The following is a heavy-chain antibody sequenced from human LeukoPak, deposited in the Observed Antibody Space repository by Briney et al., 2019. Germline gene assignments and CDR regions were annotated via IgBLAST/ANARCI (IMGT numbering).Heavy chain of an antibody. CDR1: GGTSSSYA. Sequence: SVKVSCKASGGTSSSYAISWVRQAPGQGLEWMGRIIPILGIANYAQKFQGRVTITADKSTSTAYMELSSLRSEDTAVYYCAREARRLLRYFDWPPFDPWGQGTLVTVSS. CDR3: AREARRLLRYFDWPPFDP. J-gene: IGHJ5*02. D-gene: IGHD3-9*01. CDR2: IIPILGIA. V-gene: IGHV1-69*04.